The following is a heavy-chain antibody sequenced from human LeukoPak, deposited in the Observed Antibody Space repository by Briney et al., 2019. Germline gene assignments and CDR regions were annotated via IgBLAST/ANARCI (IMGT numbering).Heavy chain of an antibody. J-gene: IGHJ3*02. D-gene: IGHD2-15*01. CDR1: GYTLTELS. V-gene: IGHV1-24*01. Sequence: ASVKVSCKVSGYTLTELSMHWVRQAPGKGLEWMGGFDPEDGETIYAQKFQGRVTMTEDTSTDTAYMELSSLRSEYTAVYYCATIVVVVAATDDAFDIWGQGTMVTVSS. CDR2: FDPEDGET. CDR3: ATIVVVVAATDDAFDI.